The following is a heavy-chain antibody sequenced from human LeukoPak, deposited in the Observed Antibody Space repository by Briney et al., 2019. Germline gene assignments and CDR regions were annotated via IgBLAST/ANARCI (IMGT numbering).Heavy chain of an antibody. CDR2: ISGDGGST. CDR1: GFIFDNYA. Sequence: GGSLRLSCAAPGFIFDNYAIHWVRQPPGKGLEWVSLISGDGGSTFYADSVRGRFTISRDKTRKSLSLQMSSLRSEDTALYYCARESETSGWYDYWGQGTLVTVSS. J-gene: IGHJ4*02. CDR3: ARESETSGWYDY. D-gene: IGHD6-19*01. V-gene: IGHV3-43*02.